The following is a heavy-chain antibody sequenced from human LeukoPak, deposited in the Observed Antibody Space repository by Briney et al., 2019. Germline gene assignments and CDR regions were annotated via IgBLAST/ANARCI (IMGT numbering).Heavy chain of an antibody. D-gene: IGHD3-22*01. V-gene: IGHV4-4*02. CDR3: ARVRLGDNSGYSLDY. CDR1: GASISSSNW. J-gene: IGHJ4*02. Sequence: SSETLSLTCAVSGASISSSNWWSWVRQSPGKGLEWIGEIYHSGSTNYNPSLKSRVAISVDKSKNQFSLKLSSVTAADTAVYYCARVRLGDNSGYSLDYWGQGTLVTVSS. CDR2: IYHSGST.